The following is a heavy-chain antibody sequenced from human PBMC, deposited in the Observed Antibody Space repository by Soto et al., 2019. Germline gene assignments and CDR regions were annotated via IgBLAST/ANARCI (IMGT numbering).Heavy chain of an antibody. J-gene: IGHJ6*02. CDR1: GDSIRSYY. Sequence: SETLSLTCSVSGDSIRSYYWSWIRQPPGKGLEWIGYIYYSGSTTYSPSLKSRATISVDRSKNQFSLELTSATAADTAVYYCARDFRGAGTRGYYGMDVWGQGTTVTVSS. V-gene: IGHV4-59*01. CDR3: ARDFRGAGTRGYYGMDV. D-gene: IGHD6-19*01. CDR2: IYYSGST.